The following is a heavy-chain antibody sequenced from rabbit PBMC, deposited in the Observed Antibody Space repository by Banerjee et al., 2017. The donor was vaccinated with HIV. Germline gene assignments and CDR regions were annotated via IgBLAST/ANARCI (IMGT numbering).Heavy chain of an antibody. Sequence: QSLEESGGDLVKPGASLTLTCTASGFTISSSYWICWVRQAPGKGLEWIACIYTGSSDSTYYASWAKGRFTISKTSSTTVTLQMTSLTAADTATYFCARDHYASSGWGFDLWGPGTLVTVS. CDR2: IYTGSSDST. CDR3: ARDHYASSGWGFDL. V-gene: IGHV1S40*01. D-gene: IGHD4-1*01. CDR1: GFTISSSYW. J-gene: IGHJ4*01.